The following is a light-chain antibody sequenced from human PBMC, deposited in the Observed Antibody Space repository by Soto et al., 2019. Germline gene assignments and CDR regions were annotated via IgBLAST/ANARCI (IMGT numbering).Light chain of an antibody. CDR1: RSDIGAYNF. CDR2: DVN. Sequence: QSALTQHASVSVSPGQSITISCTGTRSDIGAYNFVSWYQQHPGKAPKLILYDVNIRPSGVSYRFSGSKSGNTASLTISGLQAEDEADYYCTSWTTSTTMIFGGGTKVTV. V-gene: IGLV2-14*03. CDR3: TSWTTSTTMI. J-gene: IGLJ2*01.